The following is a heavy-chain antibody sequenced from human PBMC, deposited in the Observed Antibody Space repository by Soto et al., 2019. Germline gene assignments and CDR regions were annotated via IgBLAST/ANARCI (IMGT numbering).Heavy chain of an antibody. Sequence: ASVKVSCKASGGTFSSYAISWVRQAPGQGLEWMGGIIPIFGTANYAQKFQGRVTITADESTSTAYTELSSLRSEDTAVYYCARVYCTNGVCPDDYYYYGMDVWGQGTTVTVSS. V-gene: IGHV1-69*13. D-gene: IGHD2-8*01. J-gene: IGHJ6*02. CDR3: ARVYCTNGVCPDDYYYYGMDV. CDR1: GGTFSSYA. CDR2: IIPIFGTA.